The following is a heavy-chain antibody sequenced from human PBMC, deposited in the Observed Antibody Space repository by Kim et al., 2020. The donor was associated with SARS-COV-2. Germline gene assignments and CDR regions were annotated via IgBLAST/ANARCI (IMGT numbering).Heavy chain of an antibody. CDR3: ARDTGYSGYAWAFDI. J-gene: IGHJ3*02. Sequence: PSLKSRVTISVDTSKNQFSLKLSSVTAADTAVYYCARDTGYSGYAWAFDIRGQGTMVTVSS. V-gene: IGHV4-31*02. D-gene: IGHD5-12*01.